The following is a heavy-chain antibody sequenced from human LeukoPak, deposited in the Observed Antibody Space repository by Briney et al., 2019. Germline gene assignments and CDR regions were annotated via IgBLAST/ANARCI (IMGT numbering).Heavy chain of an antibody. CDR2: INPNSGGT. Sequence: GASVKVSCKASGYTFTGYYMHWVRQAPGQGLEWMGWINPNSGGTNYAQKFQGRVTTTRDTSISTAYMELSRLRSDDTAVYYCARGRIWCSSTSCYTGPNDYWGQGTLVTVSS. J-gene: IGHJ4*02. D-gene: IGHD2-2*02. CDR3: ARGRIWCSSTSCYTGPNDY. V-gene: IGHV1-2*02. CDR1: GYTFTGYY.